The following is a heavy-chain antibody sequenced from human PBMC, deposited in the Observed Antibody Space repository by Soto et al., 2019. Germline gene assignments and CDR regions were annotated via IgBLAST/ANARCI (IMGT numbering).Heavy chain of an antibody. CDR3: ARASNWNIFYYYYMDV. D-gene: IGHD1-20*01. V-gene: IGHV4-59*01. J-gene: IGHJ6*03. Sequence: SETLSLTCTISGGSISSYYWSWIRQPPGKGLEWIGYIYYSGSTNYNPSLKSRVTISVDTSKNQFSLKLSSVTAADTAVYYCARASNWNIFYYYYMDVWGKGTTVTVSS. CDR1: GGSISSYY. CDR2: IYYSGST.